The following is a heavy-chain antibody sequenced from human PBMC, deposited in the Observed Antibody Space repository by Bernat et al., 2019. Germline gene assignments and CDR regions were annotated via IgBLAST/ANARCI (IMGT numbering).Heavy chain of an antibody. CDR2: ISYDGSNK. Sequence: QVQLVESGGGVVQPGRSLRLSCAASGFTFSSYAMHWVRQAPGKGLEWVAVISYDGSNKYYADCVKGRFTISRDNSKNTLYLQMNSLRAEDTAVYYCAAVTTFPFYWGQGTLVTVSS. CDR3: AAVTTFPFY. CDR1: GFTFSSYA. J-gene: IGHJ4*02. D-gene: IGHD4-17*01. V-gene: IGHV3-30*01.